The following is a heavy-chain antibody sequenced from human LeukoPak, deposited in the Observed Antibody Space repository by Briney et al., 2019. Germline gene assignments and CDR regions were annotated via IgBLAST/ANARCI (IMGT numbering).Heavy chain of an antibody. J-gene: IGHJ3*02. CDR1: GGSFSGYY. CDR3: ASTSVYQLLGGADAFDI. Sequence: SETLSLTCAVYGGSFSGYYWSWIRQPPGKGLDWIGEINHSGSTNYNPSLKSRVTISVDTSKNQFSLKLSSVTAADTAVYYCASTSVYQLLGGADAFDIWGQGTMVTVSS. CDR2: INHSGST. D-gene: IGHD2-2*01. V-gene: IGHV4-34*01.